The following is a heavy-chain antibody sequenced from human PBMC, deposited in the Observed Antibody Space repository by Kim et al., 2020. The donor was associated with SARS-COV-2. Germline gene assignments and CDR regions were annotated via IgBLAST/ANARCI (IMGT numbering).Heavy chain of an antibody. V-gene: IGHV3-30*18. D-gene: IGHD2-15*01. CDR2: ISYDGLDN. J-gene: IGHJ5*02. CDR3: AKDVLGHCNGGHCYRGGWIGP. Sequence: GGSLRLSCVASGFIFSNYAIHWVRQAPGKGLEWVAVISYDGLDNYYVESVKGRFTVSRDNSKNTVFLQMNSLRTDDTAMYYCAKDVLGHCNGGHCYRGGWIGPWGQGALVTVSS. CDR1: GFIFSNYA.